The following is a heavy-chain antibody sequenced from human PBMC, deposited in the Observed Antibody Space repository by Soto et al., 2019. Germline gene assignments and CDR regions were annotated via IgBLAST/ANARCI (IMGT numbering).Heavy chain of an antibody. V-gene: IGHV1-2*02. CDR1: GYTFTAYY. D-gene: IGHD1-20*01. Sequence: ASVKVSCKASGYTFTAYYIHWVRQAPGQGLEWMRWINPNSGGTDYAQKFQGRVAMTRDTSISTAYMELSSLRSDDTAVYYCAAINWNYFYGMDVWGQGTTVTVSS. CDR3: AAINWNYFYGMDV. J-gene: IGHJ6*02. CDR2: INPNSGGT.